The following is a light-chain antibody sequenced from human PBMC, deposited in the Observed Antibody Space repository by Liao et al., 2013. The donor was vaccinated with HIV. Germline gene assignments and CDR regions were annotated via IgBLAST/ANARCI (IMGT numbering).Light chain of an antibody. V-gene: IGLV3-21*01. CDR2: SNT. Sequence: SYELTQSPSVSVAPGETARIACGGNNVGSKYVHWYQQKPGQAPVLVIFSNTDRPSGIPARFTGANSGNTATLTISRVEAGDEADYYCHVWDSMSDHVVFGGGTKLTVL. J-gene: IGLJ2*01. CDR3: HVWDSMSDHVV. CDR1: NVGSKY.